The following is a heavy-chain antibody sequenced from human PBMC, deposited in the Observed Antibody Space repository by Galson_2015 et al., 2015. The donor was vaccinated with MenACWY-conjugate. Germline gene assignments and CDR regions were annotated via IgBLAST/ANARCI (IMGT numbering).Heavy chain of an antibody. CDR1: GGSISSYY. J-gene: IGHJ4*02. D-gene: IGHD6-13*01. CDR2: IYYSGST. V-gene: IGHV4-59*01. CDR3: ARLYSSSWYEEGEDY. Sequence: LSLTCTVSGGSISSYYWSWIRQPPGKGLEWIGYIYYSGSTNYSPSLKSRVTISVDTSKNQFSLKLSSVTAADTAVYYCARLYSSSWYEEGEDYWGQGTLVTVSS.